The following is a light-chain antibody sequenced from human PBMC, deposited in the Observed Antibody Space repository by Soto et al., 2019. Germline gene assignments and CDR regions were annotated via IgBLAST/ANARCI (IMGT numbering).Light chain of an antibody. CDR2: AAS. CDR3: QQSYSSPPT. CDR1: QSIANY. J-gene: IGKJ4*01. V-gene: IGKV1-39*01. Sequence: DIQMTQSPSSLSASVGDRVTITCRASQSIANYLNWYQQKPGKAPKLLIYAASSLQSGVPSRFSGSGSGTDFTLTISSLQPDDFATYYCQQSYSSPPTFGGGTKVEIK.